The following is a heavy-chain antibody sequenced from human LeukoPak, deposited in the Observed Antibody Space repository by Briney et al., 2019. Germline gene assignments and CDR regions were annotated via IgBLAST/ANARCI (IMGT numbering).Heavy chain of an antibody. CDR3: ARDIPRYSSGFTTLDY. V-gene: IGHV3-33*01. J-gene: IGHJ4*02. CDR1: GFTFSSYG. Sequence: PGGSLRLSCAASGFTFSSYGMHWVRQAPGKGLEWVAVTWYDGSNKYYADSVKGRFTISRDNSKNTLYLQMNSLRAEDTAVYYCARDIPRYSSGFTTLDYWGQGTLVTVSS. D-gene: IGHD6-19*01. CDR2: TWYDGSNK.